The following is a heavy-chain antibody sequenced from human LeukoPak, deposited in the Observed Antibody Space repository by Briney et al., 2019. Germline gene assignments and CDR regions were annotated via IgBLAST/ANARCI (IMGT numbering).Heavy chain of an antibody. V-gene: IGHV1-2*02. CDR2: INPNSGDT. Sequence: WASVKVSCKASGYTFTGYYMHWVRQAPGQGLEWMGWINPNSGDTNYAQKFQGRVTMTRDTSISTAYMELSRLRSDDTARYYCARIRITMIVVAAFDIWGQGTTVTVSS. CDR1: GYTFTGYY. D-gene: IGHD3-22*01. J-gene: IGHJ3*02. CDR3: ARIRITMIVVAAFDI.